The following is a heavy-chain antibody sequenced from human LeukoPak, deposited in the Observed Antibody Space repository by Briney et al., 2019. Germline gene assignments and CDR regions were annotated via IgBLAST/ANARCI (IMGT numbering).Heavy chain of an antibody. Sequence: SETLSLTCTVSGGSISSYYWSWIRQPPGKGLEWIGYIYYSGSTNYNPSLKSRVTISVDTSKNQFSLKLSSVTAADTAVYYCAGGPILAAALRGDYYGMDVWGQGTTVTVSS. CDR1: GGSISSYY. J-gene: IGHJ6*02. V-gene: IGHV4-59*01. CDR3: AGGPILAAALRGDYYGMDV. D-gene: IGHD2-15*01. CDR2: IYYSGST.